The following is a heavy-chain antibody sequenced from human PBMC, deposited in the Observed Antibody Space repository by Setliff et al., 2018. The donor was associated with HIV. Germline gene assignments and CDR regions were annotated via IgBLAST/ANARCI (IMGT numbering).Heavy chain of an antibody. CDR3: ARAFSGYYFDY. Sequence: GGSLRLSCAASGFTFSRYEMNWVRQAPGKGLEWVSYISSSGGTIYYADSVKGRFTISRDNAKNSLYLQMNSLRAEDTAVYYCARAFSGYYFDYWGQGTLVTVSS. CDR1: GFTFSRYE. D-gene: IGHD3-3*01. CDR2: ISSSGGTI. V-gene: IGHV3-48*03. J-gene: IGHJ4*02.